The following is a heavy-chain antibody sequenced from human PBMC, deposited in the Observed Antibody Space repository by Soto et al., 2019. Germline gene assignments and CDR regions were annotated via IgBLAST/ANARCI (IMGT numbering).Heavy chain of an antibody. CDR3: LRVGSGYVRGIDY. CDR2: IYFTGST. D-gene: IGHD5-12*01. Sequence: SETLSLTCTVSGDSISNYYWSWIRQPPGKGLEWIGYIYFTGSTRYNSSLKSRVTISVDTSKNQFSLKLYSVTAADTAVYYCLRVGSGYVRGIDYWGQGILVTVSS. V-gene: IGHV4-59*01. CDR1: GDSISNYY. J-gene: IGHJ4*02.